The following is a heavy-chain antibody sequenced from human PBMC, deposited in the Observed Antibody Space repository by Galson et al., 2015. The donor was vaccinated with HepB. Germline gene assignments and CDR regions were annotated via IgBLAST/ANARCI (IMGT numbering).Heavy chain of an antibody. Sequence: SVKVSCKASGGTFSSYAISWVRQAPGQGLEWMGGIIPIFGTANYAQKFQGRVTITADKSTSTAYMELSSLRSEDTAVYYCARVVGVTMVRGVIITGHFDYWGQGTLVTVSS. J-gene: IGHJ4*02. CDR3: ARVVGVTMVRGVIITGHFDY. V-gene: IGHV1-69*06. CDR1: GGTFSSYA. D-gene: IGHD3-10*01. CDR2: IIPIFGTA.